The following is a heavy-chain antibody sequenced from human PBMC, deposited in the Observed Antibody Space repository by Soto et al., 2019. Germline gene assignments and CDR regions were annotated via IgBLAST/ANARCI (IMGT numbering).Heavy chain of an antibody. D-gene: IGHD2-2*01. Sequence: SETLSLTCAVYGGSFSGYYWSWIRQPPGKGLEWIGEINHSGSTNYNPSLKSRVTISVDTSKNQFSLKLSSVTAADTAVYYCAREDCSSTSCYFGYWGKGTLVTVS. CDR1: GGSFSGYY. V-gene: IGHV4-34*01. J-gene: IGHJ4*02. CDR2: INHSGST. CDR3: AREDCSSTSCYFGY.